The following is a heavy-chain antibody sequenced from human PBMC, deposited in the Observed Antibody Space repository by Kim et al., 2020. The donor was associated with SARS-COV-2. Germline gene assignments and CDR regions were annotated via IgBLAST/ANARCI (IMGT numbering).Heavy chain of an antibody. CDR3: ARGDYDY. V-gene: IGHV1-3*01. Sequence: NGNTKYSQKFQGRVTITRDTSASTAYMELSSLRSEDTAVYYCARGDYDYWGQGTLVTVSS. CDR2: NGNT. J-gene: IGHJ4*02.